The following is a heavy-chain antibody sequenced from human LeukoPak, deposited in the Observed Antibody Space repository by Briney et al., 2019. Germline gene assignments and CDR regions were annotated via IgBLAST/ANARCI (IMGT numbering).Heavy chain of an antibody. V-gene: IGHV1-8*02. CDR1: GYTFTGYY. D-gene: IGHD3-3*01. CDR2: MNPNSGNT. Sequence: WASVKVSCKASGYTFTGYYMHWVRQAPGQGLEWMGWMNPNSGNTGYAQKFQGRVTMTRNTSISTAYMELSSLRSEDTAVYYCAREGYDFWSGYYNWFDPWGQGTLVTVSS. CDR3: AREGYDFWSGYYNWFDP. J-gene: IGHJ5*02.